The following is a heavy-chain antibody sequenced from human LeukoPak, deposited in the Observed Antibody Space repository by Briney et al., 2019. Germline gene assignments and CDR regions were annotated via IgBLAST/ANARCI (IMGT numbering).Heavy chain of an antibody. CDR1: GYSFTSYW. J-gene: IGHJ4*02. D-gene: IGHD5-24*01. V-gene: IGHV5-51*01. Sequence: GESLKISCKGSGYSFTSYWIGWVRQIPGKRLEWMGIIYPGDSDTRYSPSFQGQVTISAEKSISTAYLQWSSLKASDTALYYCASRKKGMATAGFDYWGQGTLVTVSS. CDR3: ASRKKGMATAGFDY. CDR2: IYPGDSDT.